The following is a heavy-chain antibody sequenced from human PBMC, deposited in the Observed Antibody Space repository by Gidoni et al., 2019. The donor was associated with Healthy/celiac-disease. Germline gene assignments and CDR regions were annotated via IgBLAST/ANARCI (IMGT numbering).Heavy chain of an antibody. CDR3: ATFYDSSGYPFDY. J-gene: IGHJ4*02. CDR1: GFTFSSYW. D-gene: IGHD3-22*01. V-gene: IGHV3-7*01. CDR2: IKQNGSGK. Sequence: EVQLVESGGGLVQPGGSLRLSCAASGFTFSSYWMGWVRQAPGKGREWVANIKQNGSGKYYVDSVKGRFTISRDNAKNSLYLQMNSLRAEDTAVYYCATFYDSSGYPFDYWGQGTLVTVSS.